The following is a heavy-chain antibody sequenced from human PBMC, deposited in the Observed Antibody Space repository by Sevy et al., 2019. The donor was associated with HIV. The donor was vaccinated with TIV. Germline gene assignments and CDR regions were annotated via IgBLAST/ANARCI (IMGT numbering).Heavy chain of an antibody. CDR3: ARAYSSWFGTVHY. D-gene: IGHD6-13*01. CDR1: GFIFSTYS. V-gene: IGHV3-30-3*01. CDR2: ISYDENNK. Sequence: GGSLRLSCAASGFIFSTYSMHWVRQAPGKGLEWVAAISYDENNKYYADSVKGRFTISRDNPKNTLFLQVNSLRPEDTAVYYCARAYSSWFGTVHYWGQGTLVTVSS. J-gene: IGHJ4*02.